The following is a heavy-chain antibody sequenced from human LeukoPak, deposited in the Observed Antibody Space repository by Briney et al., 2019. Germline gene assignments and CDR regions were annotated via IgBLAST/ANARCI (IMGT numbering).Heavy chain of an antibody. CDR2: IYHTGST. D-gene: IGHD3-16*01. Sequence: PSETLSLTCAVSGGSISTNNWWSWVRQPPGKGLEWIGEIYHTGSTNYSPSLRSRVTMSIDKSNNQFSLNLNSVTAADTAVYYCAKSRDYLWDYWGQGTLVTVSS. CDR3: AKSRDYLWDY. J-gene: IGHJ4*02. CDR1: GGSISTNNW. V-gene: IGHV4-4*02.